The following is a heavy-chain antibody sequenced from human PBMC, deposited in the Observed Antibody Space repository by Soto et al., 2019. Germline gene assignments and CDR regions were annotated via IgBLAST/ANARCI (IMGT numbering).Heavy chain of an antibody. CDR2: ISAYNGHT. V-gene: IGHV1-18*04. CDR3: ATGQSGADY. Sequence: ASVKVSCKASGYTFASYGINWVRQAPGQGLEWMGWISAYNGHTDYAQKLQGRVTMTTDTSTSIAYMELRSLRSDDTAVYYCATGQSGADYWGQGTLVIVSS. J-gene: IGHJ4*02. D-gene: IGHD3-10*01. CDR1: GYTFASYG.